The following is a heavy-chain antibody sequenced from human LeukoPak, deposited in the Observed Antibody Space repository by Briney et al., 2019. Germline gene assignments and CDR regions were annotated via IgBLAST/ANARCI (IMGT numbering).Heavy chain of an antibody. D-gene: IGHD1-26*01. CDR1: GGSISSYS. CDR2: LYTSGST. J-gene: IGHJ4*02. Sequence: PSETLSLTCTVAGGSISSYSWSWIRQPAGKGLEWIGRLYTSGSTNYNPSLKSRVTMSLDTSKNQFSPSLHSVTPAAPAGDYCARDNWEVGNPQGFDYCGQGTL. V-gene: IGHV4-4*07. CDR3: ARDNWEVGNPQGFDY.